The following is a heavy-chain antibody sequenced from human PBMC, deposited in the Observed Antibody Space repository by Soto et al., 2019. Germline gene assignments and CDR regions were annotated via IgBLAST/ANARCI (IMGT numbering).Heavy chain of an antibody. J-gene: IGHJ4*02. CDR3: ARGRTLGQWLVRAGY. CDR1: GGTFSSYA. D-gene: IGHD6-19*01. CDR2: IIPIFGTA. Sequence: GASVKVSCKASGGTFSSYAISWVRQAPGQGLEWMGGIIPIFGTANYAQKFQGRVTITADESTSTAYMELSSLRSEDTAVYYCARGRTLGQWLVRAGYGGQGTLVTVSS. V-gene: IGHV1-69*13.